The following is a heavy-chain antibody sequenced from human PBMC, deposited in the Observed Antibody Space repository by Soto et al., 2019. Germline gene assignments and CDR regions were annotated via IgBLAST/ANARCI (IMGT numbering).Heavy chain of an antibody. V-gene: IGHV3-30*03. CDR2: ISYDGSNK. D-gene: IGHD3-10*01. CDR3: AGYGTRGDW. J-gene: IGHJ5*01. CDR1: GFTFSSYG. Sequence: GRSLRLSCAASGFTFSSYGMHWVRQAPGKGLEWEAVISYDGSNKYYADSVKGRFAISSDNSKDSLYLHLNSRRVGDTAVYYCAGYGTRGDWWGLGTQVTVSS.